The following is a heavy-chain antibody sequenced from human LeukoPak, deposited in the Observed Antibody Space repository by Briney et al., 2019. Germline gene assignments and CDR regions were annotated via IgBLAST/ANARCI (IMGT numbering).Heavy chain of an antibody. J-gene: IGHJ4*02. CDR2: ISGSGGST. Sequence: ETLSLTCTVSGGSISSSNYYWGWVRQAPGKGLEWVSAISGSGGSTYYADSVKGRFTISRDNSKNTLYLQMNSLRAEDTAVYYCAKDQKRRITMIVVVIRYFDYWGQGTLVTVSS. CDR3: AKDQKRRITMIVVVIRYFDY. D-gene: IGHD3-22*01. V-gene: IGHV3-23*01. CDR1: GGSISSSNYY.